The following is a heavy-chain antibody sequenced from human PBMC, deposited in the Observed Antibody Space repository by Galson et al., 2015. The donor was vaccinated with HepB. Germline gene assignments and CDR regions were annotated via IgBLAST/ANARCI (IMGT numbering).Heavy chain of an antibody. J-gene: IGHJ5*02. CDR3: ARGEKWFAARGAAPWLDP. V-gene: IGHV4-34*01. D-gene: IGHD3-10*01. CDR1: GGSFSEYS. CDR2: ITHSGST. Sequence: SETLSLTCGVYGGSFSEYSWNWIRQPPGKGLEWIGEITHSGSTNYNSSLKSRVTISVDTSRNHFSLKMSSVIAADTAVYYCARGEKWFAARGAAPWLDPWGQGTLVTVSS.